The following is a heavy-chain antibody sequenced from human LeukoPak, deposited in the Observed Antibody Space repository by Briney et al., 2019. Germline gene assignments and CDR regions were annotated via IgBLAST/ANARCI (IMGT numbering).Heavy chain of an antibody. D-gene: IGHD6-13*01. J-gene: IGHJ4*02. V-gene: IGHV1-69*10. Sequence: GASVTVSCTASGDTFSIYAISWVRQAPGPGLEWIGGIMPILGTPNYAQKFQGRVTITADKSSSTAYMELSSLRSEDTAVYYCASPRIIYSRSWFYFDYWGQGTLVTVSS. CDR2: IMPILGTP. CDR3: ASPRIIYSRSWFYFDY. CDR1: GDTFSIYA.